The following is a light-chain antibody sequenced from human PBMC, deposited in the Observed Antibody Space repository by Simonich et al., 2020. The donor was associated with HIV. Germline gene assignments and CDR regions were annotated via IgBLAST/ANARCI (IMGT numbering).Light chain of an antibody. CDR3: CSYAGNYIWV. CDR1: NSDVGGYKY. V-gene: IGLV2-11*01. Sequence: QSALTQPRSVSGSPGQSVTISCTGTNSDVGGYKYVSWYQQHPGKAAKLMIYDVSKRPSGVPDRFSGSKSGNTASLTISGLQAEDEADYYCCSYAGNYIWVFGGGTKLTVL. J-gene: IGLJ3*02. CDR2: DVS.